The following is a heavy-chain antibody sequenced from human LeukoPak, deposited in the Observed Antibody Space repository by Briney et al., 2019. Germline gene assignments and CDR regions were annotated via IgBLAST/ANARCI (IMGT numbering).Heavy chain of an antibody. CDR3: AKDVDRRKWELTFDY. Sequence: NPGGSLRLSCAASGFTFSRYWMHWVRQAPGKGLEWVSAISGSGGSTYDADSVKGRFTISRDNSKNTLYLQMNSLRAEDTAVYYCAKDVDRRKWELTFDYWGQGTLVTVSS. D-gene: IGHD1-26*01. J-gene: IGHJ4*02. V-gene: IGHV3-23*01. CDR1: GFTFSRYW. CDR2: ISGSGGST.